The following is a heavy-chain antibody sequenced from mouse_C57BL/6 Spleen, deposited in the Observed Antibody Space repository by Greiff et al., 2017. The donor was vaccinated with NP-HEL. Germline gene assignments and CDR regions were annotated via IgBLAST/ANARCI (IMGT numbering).Heavy chain of an antibody. D-gene: IGHD1-1*01. V-gene: IGHV5-17*01. Sequence: EVHLVESGGGLVKPGGSLKLSCAASGFTFSDYGMHWVRQAPEKGLEWVAYISSGSSTIYYADTVKGRFTISRDNAKNTLFLQMTSLRSEDTAMYYCARTLHFDYWGQGTTLTVSS. CDR2: ISSGSSTI. CDR1: GFTFSDYG. J-gene: IGHJ2*01. CDR3: ARTLHFDY.